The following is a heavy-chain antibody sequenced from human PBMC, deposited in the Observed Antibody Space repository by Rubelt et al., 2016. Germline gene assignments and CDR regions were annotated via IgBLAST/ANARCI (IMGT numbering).Heavy chain of an antibody. V-gene: IGHV1-3*01. Sequence: QVQLVQSGAEVKKPGASVKVSCKASGYTFTSYAMHWVRQAPGQRLEWMGWINAGNGNTKYSQKFQGRVTITRDTSASTAYMELSSLRSEDTAVYYCARSRYCSSTSCTYYYYYGMDVWGQGTTVTVSS. CDR1: GYTFTSYA. D-gene: IGHD2-2*01. CDR3: ARSRYCSSTSCTYYYYYGMDV. J-gene: IGHJ6*02. CDR2: INAGNGNT.